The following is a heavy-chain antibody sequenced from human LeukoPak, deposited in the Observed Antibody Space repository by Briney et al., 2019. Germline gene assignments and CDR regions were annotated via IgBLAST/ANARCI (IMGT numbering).Heavy chain of an antibody. V-gene: IGHV3-21*04. CDR3: ARGYYDILTGYYKGEYYYMDV. D-gene: IGHD3-9*01. CDR1: GFTFSSYS. J-gene: IGHJ6*03. CDR2: ISSSSSYI. Sequence: GGSLRLSCAASGFTFSSYSMNWVRQAPGKGLEWVSSISSSSSYIYYADSVKGRFTISRDNAKNSLYLQMNSLRAEDTAVYYCARGYYDILTGYYKGEYYYMDVWGKGTTVTVSS.